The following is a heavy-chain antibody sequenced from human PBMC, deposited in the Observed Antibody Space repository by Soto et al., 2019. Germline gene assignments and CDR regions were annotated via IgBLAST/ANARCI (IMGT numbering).Heavy chain of an antibody. CDR1: GFIFSNYW. D-gene: IGHD4-4*01. CDR2: IRNDGSST. Sequence: LRLSCAASGFIFSNYWMHWVRQAPGKGLVCVSRIRNDGSSTSYADSVKGRFTISRDNAQNTLYLQMNSLRAEDTAVYYCVRGGSVTTWPFDSWGQGTLVTVSS. CDR3: VRGGSVTTWPFDS. J-gene: IGHJ4*02. V-gene: IGHV3-74*01.